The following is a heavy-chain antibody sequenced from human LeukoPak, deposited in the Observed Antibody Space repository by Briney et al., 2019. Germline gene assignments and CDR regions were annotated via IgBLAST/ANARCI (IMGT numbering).Heavy chain of an antibody. CDR2: ISAYNGNT. CDR1: GYTFTSYG. CDR3: ARDGCSSTSCYPPGFDY. J-gene: IGHJ4*02. D-gene: IGHD2-2*01. Sequence: ASVKVSCKASGYTFTSYGISWVRQAPGQGLEWMGWISAYNGNTNYAQKLQGRVTTTTDTSTSTAYMELRSLRSDDTAVYYCARDGCSSTSCYPPGFDYWGQGTLVTVSS. V-gene: IGHV1-18*04.